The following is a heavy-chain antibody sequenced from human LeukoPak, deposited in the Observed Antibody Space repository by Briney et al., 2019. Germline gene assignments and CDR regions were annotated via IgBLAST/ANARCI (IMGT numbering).Heavy chain of an antibody. CDR3: TRDPRHFDS. D-gene: IGHD6-6*01. CDR1: GFTSRTYN. V-gene: IGHV3-48*04. Sequence: GGSLRLSCAASGFTSRTYNMNWVRQAPGKGLEWVSYITSGGTTIYYSDSVKGRFTISRDNAKNSLYLQMSSLRVEDTAVYYCTRDPRHFDSCGQGTLVTVSS. CDR2: ITSGGTTI. J-gene: IGHJ5*01.